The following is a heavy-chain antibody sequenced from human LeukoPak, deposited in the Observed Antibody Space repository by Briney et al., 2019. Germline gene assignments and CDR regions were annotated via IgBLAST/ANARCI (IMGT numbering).Heavy chain of an antibody. Sequence: ASVKVSCKASGYTFTSYDINWVRQAAGQGLEGVGWMSPNSGNTGSAQKFQGRVTMTRNTSISTAYMELSSLRAEETAVYYCASFQKQVWGQPALLTVPS. CDR2: MSPNSGNT. V-gene: IGHV1-8*01. CDR1: GYTFTSYD. CDR3: ASFQKQV. J-gene: IGHJ4*02.